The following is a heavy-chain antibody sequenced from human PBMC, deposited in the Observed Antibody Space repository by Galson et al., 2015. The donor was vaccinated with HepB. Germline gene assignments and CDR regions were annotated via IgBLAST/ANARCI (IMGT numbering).Heavy chain of an antibody. J-gene: IGHJ6*02. Sequence: SVKVSCKVSGYTLTELSMHWVRQAPGKGLEWMGGFGPEDGETIYAQKFQGRVTMTEDTSTDTAYMELSSLRSEDTAVYYCATDSSREYYGMDVWGQGTTVTVSS. CDR3: ATDSSREYYGMDV. V-gene: IGHV1-24*01. D-gene: IGHD6-6*01. CDR2: FGPEDGET. CDR1: GYTLTELS.